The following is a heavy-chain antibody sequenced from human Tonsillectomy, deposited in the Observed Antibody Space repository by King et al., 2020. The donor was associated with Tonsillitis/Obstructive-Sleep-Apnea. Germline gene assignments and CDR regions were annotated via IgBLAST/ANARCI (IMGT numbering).Heavy chain of an antibody. CDR3: ARLLGLTTVTTWAFDY. CDR1: GYRFTSYW. CDR2: IYPSDSDT. D-gene: IGHD4-11*01. V-gene: IGHV5-51*01. J-gene: IGHJ4*02. Sequence: LQLVQSGAEVKKPGESLKISCKGSGYRFTSYWIGWVRQMPGKGLEWMGIIYPSDSDTRYSPSFRGQVTISADKSISTAYLQWSSLKASDTAIYYCARLLGLTTVTTWAFDYWGQGTLVTVSS.